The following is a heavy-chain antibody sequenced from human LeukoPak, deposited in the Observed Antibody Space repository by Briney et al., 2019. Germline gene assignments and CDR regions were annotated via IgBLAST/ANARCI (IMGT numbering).Heavy chain of an antibody. Sequence: SETLSLTCTVSGSSISSSSYHWGWIRQPPGKGLEWIGSIYYSGSTYYNPSLKSRVTISVDTSKNQFSLKLSSVTAADTAVYYCARQQSGSYLVDFDYWGQGTLVTVSS. CDR3: ARQQSGSYLVDFDY. CDR1: GSSISSSSYH. D-gene: IGHD1-26*01. V-gene: IGHV4-39*01. CDR2: IYYSGST. J-gene: IGHJ4*02.